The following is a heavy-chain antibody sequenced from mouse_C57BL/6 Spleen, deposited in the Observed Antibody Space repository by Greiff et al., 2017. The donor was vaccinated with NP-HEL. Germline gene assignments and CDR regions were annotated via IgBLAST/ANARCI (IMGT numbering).Heavy chain of an antibody. CDR3: ARYNYGSSYSYWYFDV. V-gene: IGHV7-3*01. CDR2: IRNKANGYTT. Sequence: EVMLVESGGGLVQPGGSLSLSCAASGFTFTDYYMSWVRQPPGKALEWLGFIRNKANGYTTEYSASVKGRFTISRDNSQSILYLQMNALRAEDSATYYCARYNYGSSYSYWYFDVWGTGTTVTVSS. D-gene: IGHD1-1*01. CDR1: GFTFTDYY. J-gene: IGHJ1*03.